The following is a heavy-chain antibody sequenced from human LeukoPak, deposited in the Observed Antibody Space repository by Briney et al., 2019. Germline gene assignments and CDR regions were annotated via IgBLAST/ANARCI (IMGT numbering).Heavy chain of an antibody. V-gene: IGHV4-30-4*01. D-gene: IGHD3-10*01. CDR2: IYYSGST. J-gene: IGHJ4*02. Sequence: SRTLSLTCTVSGGSISSGDYYWSWIRQPPGKGLEWIGYIYYSGSTYYNPSLKSRVTIPVDTSKNQFSLKLSSVTAADTAVYYCARGGYYGSGSYWGTFDYWGQGTLVTVSS. CDR1: GGSISSGDYY. CDR3: ARGGYYGSGSYWGTFDY.